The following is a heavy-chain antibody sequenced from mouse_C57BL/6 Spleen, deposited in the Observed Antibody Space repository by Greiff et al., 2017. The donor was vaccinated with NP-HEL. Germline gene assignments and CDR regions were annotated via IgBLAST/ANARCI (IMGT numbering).Heavy chain of an antibody. CDR3: ARGGYHGYYFDY. V-gene: IGHV5-17*01. Sequence: EVQLQQSGGGLVKPGGSLKLSCAASGFTFSDYGMHWVRQAPEKGLEWVAYISSGSSTIYYADTVKGRFTISRDNAKNTLFLQMTSLRSEDTAMYYCARGGYHGYYFDYWGQGTTLTVSS. D-gene: IGHD2-2*01. CDR1: GFTFSDYG. CDR2: ISSGSSTI. J-gene: IGHJ2*01.